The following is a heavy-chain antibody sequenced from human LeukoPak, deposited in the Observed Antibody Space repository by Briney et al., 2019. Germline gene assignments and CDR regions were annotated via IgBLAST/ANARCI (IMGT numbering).Heavy chain of an antibody. CDR2: IYTSGST. J-gene: IGHJ2*01. V-gene: IGHV4-4*07. D-gene: IGHD6-19*01. CDR3: ASLRWLGVRRYFDL. Sequence: SETLSLTCTVSGGSISSYYWSWIRQPAGKGLEWIGRIYTSGSTNYNPSLKSRVTMSVDTSKNQFSLKLSSVTAADTAVYYCASLRWLGVRRYFDLWGRGTLVTVSS. CDR1: GGSISSYY.